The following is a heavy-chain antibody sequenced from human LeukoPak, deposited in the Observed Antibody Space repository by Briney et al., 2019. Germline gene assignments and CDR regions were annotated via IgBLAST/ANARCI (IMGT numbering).Heavy chain of an antibody. CDR3: ASVRATTGWFDP. V-gene: IGHV1-2*06. J-gene: IGHJ5*02. CDR2: INPNSGGT. Sequence: ASAKVSCKASGYTFTGYYMHWVRQAPGQGLEWMGRINPNSGGTNYAQKFQGRVTMTRDTSISTAYMELSRLRSDDTAVYYCASVRATTGWFDPWGQGTLVTVSS. CDR1: GYTFTGYY. D-gene: IGHD4-17*01.